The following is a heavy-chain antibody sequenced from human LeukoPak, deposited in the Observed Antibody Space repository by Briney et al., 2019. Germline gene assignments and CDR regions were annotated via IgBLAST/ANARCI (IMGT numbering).Heavy chain of an antibody. J-gene: IGHJ6*03. Sequence: PSETLSLTCAVYGGSFSGYYWSWIRQPPGKGLEWIGEINHSGSTNYNPSLKSRVTISVDTSKNQFSLKLSSVTAADTAAYYCARARRYCSSTSCRYYYMDVWGKGTTVTVSS. CDR2: INHSGST. CDR1: GGSFSGYY. V-gene: IGHV4-34*01. CDR3: ARARRYCSSTSCRYYYMDV. D-gene: IGHD2-2*01.